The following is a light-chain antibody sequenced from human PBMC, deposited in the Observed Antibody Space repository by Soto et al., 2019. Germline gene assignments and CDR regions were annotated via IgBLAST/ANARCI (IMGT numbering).Light chain of an antibody. CDR1: RDVGSD. Sequence: QMTQSPSSLSSSVGEKIIITCRASRDVGSDVSWYQQKPGQAPKLLIYAASNLYTGVPARFSGSRSGTEFTLTISSLQPEDFASYYCLQDYGDSWTFGQGTKVEIE. CDR2: AAS. J-gene: IGKJ1*01. V-gene: IGKV1-6*01. CDR3: LQDYGDSWT.